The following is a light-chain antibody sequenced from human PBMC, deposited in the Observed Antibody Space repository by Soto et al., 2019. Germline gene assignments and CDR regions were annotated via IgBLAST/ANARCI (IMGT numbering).Light chain of an antibody. CDR3: QQSYRTPLT. Sequence: IQMTQSPSSLSASVGDRDTITCRASQSISSYINWYQQKPGKAPKLLIYAASSLQSGVPSRFSGSGSGTDLTHTISSLQPEDFATYYCQQSYRTPLTIGQGPKVEIK. CDR2: AAS. J-gene: IGKJ1*01. V-gene: IGKV1-39*01. CDR1: QSISSY.